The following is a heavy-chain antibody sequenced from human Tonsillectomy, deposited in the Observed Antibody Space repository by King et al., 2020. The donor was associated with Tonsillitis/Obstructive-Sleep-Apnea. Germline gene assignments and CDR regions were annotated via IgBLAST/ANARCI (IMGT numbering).Heavy chain of an antibody. CDR1: GFSLSNARMG. J-gene: IGHJ6*03. Sequence: TLKESGPVLVKPTETLTLTCTVSGFSLSNARMGVSWIRQPPGQALEWLAHIFSNDEESYSTSLKSRLTISKDTSKSQVVLNMTNMDPVDTATYYCASTLSTSYYYYFYMDVWGKGTTVTVSS. CDR3: ASTLSTSYYYYFYMDV. D-gene: IGHD2/OR15-2a*01. V-gene: IGHV2-26*01. CDR2: IFSNDEE.